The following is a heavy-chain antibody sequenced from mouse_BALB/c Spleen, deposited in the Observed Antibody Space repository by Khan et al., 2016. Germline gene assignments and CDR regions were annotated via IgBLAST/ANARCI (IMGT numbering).Heavy chain of an antibody. D-gene: IGHD3-3*01. Sequence: EVELVESGGGLVKPGGSLKLSCAASGFTFSSYTMSWVRQTPEKRLEWVATISSGGGNTYYPDSVKGRFTISRDNAKNNLYLQMNSLESKDTALCYCAKWGIGTDCWRQGTTLTVSS. CDR2: ISSGGGNT. V-gene: IGHV5-9*03. J-gene: IGHJ2*01. CDR1: GFTFSSYT. CDR3: AKWGIGTDC.